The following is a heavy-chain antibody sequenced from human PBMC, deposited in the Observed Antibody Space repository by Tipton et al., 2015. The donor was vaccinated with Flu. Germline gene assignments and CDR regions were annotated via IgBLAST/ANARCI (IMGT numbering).Heavy chain of an antibody. J-gene: IGHJ6*03. CDR2: IYSRGNT. Sequence: TLSLTCTVSGGSTRSSSYLWGWIRQTPGKGLEWLGGIYSRGNTHYSPSLQGRITVSGDTSRNQFSLRVRSVTAADTAVYYCTRTHWSGYQYYMDFWGKGTTVTVSS. CDR3: TRTHWSGYQYYMDF. V-gene: IGHV4-39*01. D-gene: IGHD3-10*01. CDR1: GGSTRSSSYL.